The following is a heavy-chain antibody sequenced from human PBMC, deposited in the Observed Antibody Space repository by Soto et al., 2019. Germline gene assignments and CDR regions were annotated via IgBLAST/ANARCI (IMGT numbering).Heavy chain of an antibody. J-gene: IGHJ6*02. D-gene: IGHD3-10*01. CDR1: GGSISSSSYY. V-gene: IGHV4-61*05. CDR2: ISNIGFT. Sequence: PSETLSLTCTVSGGSISSSSYYWGWIRLSPGKGLEWIGYISNIGFTRYNPSLKSRVSISVDTSKNQFSLKLTSVTAADTAVYYCTTQGFGGLHGLVDVWGQGTTVTVSS. CDR3: TTQGFGGLHGLVDV.